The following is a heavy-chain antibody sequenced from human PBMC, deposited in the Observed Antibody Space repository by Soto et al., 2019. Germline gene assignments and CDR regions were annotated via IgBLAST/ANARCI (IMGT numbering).Heavy chain of an antibody. V-gene: IGHV3-30*18. Sequence: QVQLVESGGGVVQPGRSLRLSCAASGFTFSSYGMHWVRQAPGKGLEWVAVISYDGSNKYYADSVKGRFTISRDNSKNTLYLQMNSLRAEDTAVDYCAKSRPFSISGGQGRLGVIWATHLGYWGQGTLVSVSS. CDR1: GFTFSSYG. CDR3: AKSRPFSISGGQGRLGVIWATHLGY. D-gene: IGHD3-10*01. CDR2: ISYDGSNK. J-gene: IGHJ4*02.